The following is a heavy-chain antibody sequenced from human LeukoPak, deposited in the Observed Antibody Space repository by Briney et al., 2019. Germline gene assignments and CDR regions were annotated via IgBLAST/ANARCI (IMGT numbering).Heavy chain of an antibody. CDR1: GASINGFF. CDR2: VSHRGAT. D-gene: IGHD1-26*01. CDR3: ARDRRGSFYTFDL. Sequence: SETLSLTCSVSGASINGFFWNWVRQTPEKGLEWIGYVSHRGATTSNPTLKSRASITIDTSKSQISLTMTSVTAADSALYYCARDRRGSFYTFDLWGPGTTVSVS. V-gene: IGHV4-59*01. J-gene: IGHJ6*02.